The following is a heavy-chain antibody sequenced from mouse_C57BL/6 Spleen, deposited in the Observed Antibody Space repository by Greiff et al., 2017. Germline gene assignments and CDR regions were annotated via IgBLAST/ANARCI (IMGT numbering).Heavy chain of an antibody. J-gene: IGHJ3*01. D-gene: IGHD1-1*01. Sequence: QVQLQQSGAELVRPGTSVKVSCKASGYAFTNYLIEWVKQRPGQGLEWIGVITPGSGGTTYNEKFKGKATLTADQTSSTAYMQLSSLTSADSAVYFCERLSYGTPFAYWCQVTLVTVSA. CDR1: GYAFTNYL. CDR2: ITPGSGGT. V-gene: IGHV1-54*01. CDR3: ERLSYGTPFAY.